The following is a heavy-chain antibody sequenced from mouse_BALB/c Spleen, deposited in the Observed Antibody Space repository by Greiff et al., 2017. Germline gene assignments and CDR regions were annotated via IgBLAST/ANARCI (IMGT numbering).Heavy chain of an antibody. CDR3: ASYYRYDEAWFAY. CDR1: GFTFSSFG. CDR2: ISSGSSTI. D-gene: IGHD2-14*01. J-gene: IGHJ3*01. V-gene: IGHV5-17*02. Sequence: EVKLVESGGGLVQPGGSRKLSCAASGFTFSSFGMHWVRQAPEKGLEWVAYISSGSSTIYYADTVKGRFTISRDNPKNTLFLQMTSLRSEDTAMYYCASYYRYDEAWFAYWGQGTLVTVSA.